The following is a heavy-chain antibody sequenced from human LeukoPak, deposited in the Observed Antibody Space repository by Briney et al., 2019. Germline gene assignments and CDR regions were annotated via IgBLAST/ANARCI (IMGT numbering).Heavy chain of an antibody. CDR1: GFTFSSHS. CDR2: ISSSSSTI. Sequence: PGGSLRLSCAASGFTFSSHSMNWVRQAPGKGLEWVSYISSSSSTIYYADSVKGRFTISRDNAKNSLYLQMNSLRAEDTAVYYCARDYYDSSGYHYYYYYYGMDVWGQGTTVTVSS. CDR3: ARDYYDSSGYHYYYYYYGMDV. V-gene: IGHV3-48*01. J-gene: IGHJ6*02. D-gene: IGHD3-22*01.